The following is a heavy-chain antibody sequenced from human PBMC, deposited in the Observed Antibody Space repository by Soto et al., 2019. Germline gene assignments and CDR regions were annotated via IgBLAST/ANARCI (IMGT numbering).Heavy chain of an antibody. CDR1: GDTFADYW. J-gene: IGHJ4*02. V-gene: IGHV5-51*01. CDR2: IFPRDSDT. CDR3: ARLASLLQPIDY. D-gene: IGHD6-13*01. Sequence: GECLRIYCRAAGDTFADYWIAWVRHMPGRGLEYMGLIFPRDSDTRYDSSFEGQVTISSDRSLATAYLQLTGLKASDTAVYFCARLASLLQPIDYWGQGTPVTVSS.